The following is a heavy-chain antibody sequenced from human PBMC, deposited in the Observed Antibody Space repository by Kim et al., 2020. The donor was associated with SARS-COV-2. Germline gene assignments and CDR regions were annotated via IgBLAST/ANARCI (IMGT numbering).Heavy chain of an antibody. J-gene: IGHJ4*02. D-gene: IGHD4-17*01. Sequence: STPSLKSRVNISVDKSKNQFSLKLSSVTAADTAVYYCARVRDDYGDYFDYWGQGTLVTVSS. V-gene: IGHV4-30-2*05. CDR3: ARVRDDYGDYFDY.